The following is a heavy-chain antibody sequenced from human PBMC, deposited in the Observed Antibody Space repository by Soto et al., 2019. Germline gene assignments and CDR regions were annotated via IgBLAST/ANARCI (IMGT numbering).Heavy chain of an antibody. CDR2: ISPGSRYP. D-gene: IGHD2-15*01. CDR1: GFTFGDSY. Sequence: LSCAGSGFTFGDSYMSWIRQAPGKGLEWLSYISPGSRYPAYADSVKGRFTISRDNAKRSLYLPMMSLTAEDTAIYYCVRGGGGGRFDPRGQGTLGTVSS. CDR3: VRGGGGGRFDP. J-gene: IGHJ5*02. V-gene: IGHV3-11*06.